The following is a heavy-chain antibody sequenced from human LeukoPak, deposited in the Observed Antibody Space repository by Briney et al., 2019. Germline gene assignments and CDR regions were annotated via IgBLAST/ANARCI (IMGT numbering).Heavy chain of an antibody. CDR1: GYTFTSYA. CDR2: INTNTGNP. J-gene: IGHJ3*02. Sequence: ASVKVSCKASGYTFTSYAMNWVRRAPGQGLEWMGWINTNTGNPTYAQGFTGRFVFSLDTSVSTAYLQISSLKAEDTAVYYCARAHCSGGSCYYEDAFDIWGQGTMVTVSS. D-gene: IGHD2-15*01. CDR3: ARAHCSGGSCYYEDAFDI. V-gene: IGHV7-4-1*02.